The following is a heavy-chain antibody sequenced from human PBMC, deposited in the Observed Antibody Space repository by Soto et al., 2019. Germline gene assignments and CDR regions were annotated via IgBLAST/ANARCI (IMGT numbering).Heavy chain of an antibody. J-gene: IGHJ3*02. V-gene: IGHV1-69*04. CDR2: IIPILGIA. D-gene: IGHD2-15*01. Sequence: GASVKVSCKASGGTFSSYPISWVRQAPGQGLEWMGRIIPILGIANYAQKFQGRVTITADKSTSTAYMELSSLRSEDTAVYYCARELPLANIVAQSGAFDIWGQGTMVTVSS. CDR1: GGTFSSYP. CDR3: ARELPLANIVAQSGAFDI.